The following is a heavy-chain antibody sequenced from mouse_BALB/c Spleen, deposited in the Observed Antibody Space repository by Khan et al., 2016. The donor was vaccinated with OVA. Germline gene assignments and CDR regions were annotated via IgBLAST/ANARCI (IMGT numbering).Heavy chain of an antibody. CDR1: GYTFTSFW. CDR3: GKGGDDRPFAS. V-gene: IGHV1-74*01. Sequence: QVQLQQSGPELVRPGASVKMSCKASGYTFTSFWIHWVKQRPGQGLEWIGMIDPSKSETRLNQKFKDKATLTVDKSSNTAYMQLSRLTSEDSAVYDYGKGGDDRPFASWGQETLVAVS. CDR2: IDPSKSET. J-gene: IGHJ3*01.